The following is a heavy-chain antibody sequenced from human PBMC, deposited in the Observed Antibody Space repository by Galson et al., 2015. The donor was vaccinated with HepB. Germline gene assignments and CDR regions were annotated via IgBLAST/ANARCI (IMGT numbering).Heavy chain of an antibody. CDR1: GGTFSSYA. D-gene: IGHD2-15*01. J-gene: IGHJ6*03. CDR2: ISAYNGNT. V-gene: IGHV1-18*01. Sequence: SVKVSCKASGGTFSSYAISWVRQAPGQGLEWMGWISAYNGNTTYAQKLQGRVTKTTDTSTSTAYMELRSLRSDDTAVYYCAREGTVVVSATRAYYYYYMDVWGKGTTVTVSS. CDR3: AREGTVVVSATRAYYYYYMDV.